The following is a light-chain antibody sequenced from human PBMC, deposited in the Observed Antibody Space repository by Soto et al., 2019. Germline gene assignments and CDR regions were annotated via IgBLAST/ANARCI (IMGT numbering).Light chain of an antibody. CDR2: EVN. CDR3: ISYSGSSNV. CDR1: SSDVGGYNY. V-gene: IGLV2-8*01. J-gene: IGLJ1*01. Sequence: QSVLTQPPSASGSPGQSVAISCTGTSSDVGGYNYVSWYQQHPGKAPKLMIYEVNKLPSGVPDRFSGSKSGNTASLTVSGLQAEDEADYYCISYSGSSNVFGTGTKVTVL.